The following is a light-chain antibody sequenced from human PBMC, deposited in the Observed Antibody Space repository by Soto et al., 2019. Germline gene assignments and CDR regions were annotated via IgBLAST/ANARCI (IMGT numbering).Light chain of an antibody. CDR1: QSVSRD. V-gene: IGKV3-11*01. CDR2: DPS. J-gene: IGKJ4*01. CDR3: QERRDWPPLT. Sequence: EIVLTQSPGTLSLSPGERATLSCRASQSVSRDLAWYQQKHGQAPRLLIYDPSKRATGIPDRFSGSGSGTGFTLTISSLEAEDVAVYYCQERRDWPPLTFGGGTKVEV.